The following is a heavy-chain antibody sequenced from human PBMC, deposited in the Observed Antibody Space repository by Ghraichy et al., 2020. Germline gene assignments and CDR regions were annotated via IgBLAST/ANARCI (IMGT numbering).Heavy chain of an antibody. CDR1: GGSFSGYY. D-gene: IGHD5-18*01. V-gene: IGHV4-34*01. CDR2: INHSGST. J-gene: IGHJ4*02. Sequence: SQTLSLTCAVYGGSFSGYYWSWIRQPPGKGLEWIGEINHSGSTNYNPSLKSRVTISVDTSKNQFSLKLSSVTAADTAVYYCASVDTAMVKVDYWGQGTLVTVSS. CDR3: ASVDTAMVKVDY.